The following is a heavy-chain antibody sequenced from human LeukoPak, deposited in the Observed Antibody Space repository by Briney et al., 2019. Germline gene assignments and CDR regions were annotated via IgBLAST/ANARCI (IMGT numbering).Heavy chain of an antibody. Sequence: GGSLRLSCAASGFIFSNYWMHWLRQAPGKGLVWVSRLNSDGSSTNYADSVKGRFTISRDNAKNTLYLQMNSLRDEDTAVFYCARSRYDYIWGIDYWGQGTLVTISS. V-gene: IGHV3-74*01. CDR3: ARSRYDYIWGIDY. J-gene: IGHJ4*02. D-gene: IGHD3-16*01. CDR2: LNSDGSST. CDR1: GFIFSNYW.